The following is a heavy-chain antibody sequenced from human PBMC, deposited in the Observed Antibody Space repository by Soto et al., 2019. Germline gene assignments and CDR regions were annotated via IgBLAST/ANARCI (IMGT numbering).Heavy chain of an antibody. CDR1: GFTFSSYA. CDR2: ITSNGGNT. D-gene: IGHD2-21*01. V-gene: IGHV3-64*01. J-gene: IGHJ6*02. CDR3: ARRIPFGYGMDV. Sequence: EVQLVESGGGLVQPGGSLRPSCAASGFTFSSYAMHWVRQAPGKGLECVSAITSNGGNTDYASSVKGRFTISRDNSKNTLYLQMGSLRAEDMAVYYCARRIPFGYGMDVWGQGTTVTVSS.